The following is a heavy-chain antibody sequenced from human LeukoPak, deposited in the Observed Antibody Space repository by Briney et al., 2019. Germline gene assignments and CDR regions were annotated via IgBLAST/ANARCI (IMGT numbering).Heavy chain of an antibody. J-gene: IGHJ5*02. CDR3: AKDSKQLCLRCGDSWFEH. Sequence: GGSLRLSCAASGFTFSSYGMHWVRQAPGKGLEWVAFIRYDGSNKYYADSVKGRFTISSGNSKNTQHQQINRLTADATTEYYGAKDSKQLCLRCGDSWFEHWGQGTLVTVSS. D-gene: IGHD3-16*01. CDR1: GFTFSSYG. CDR2: IRYDGSNK. V-gene: IGHV3-30*02.